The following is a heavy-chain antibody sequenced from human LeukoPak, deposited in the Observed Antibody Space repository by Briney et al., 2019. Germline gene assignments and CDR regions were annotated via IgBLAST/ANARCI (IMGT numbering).Heavy chain of an antibody. D-gene: IGHD3-22*01. CDR2: ISGSGGST. J-gene: IGHJ4*02. Sequence: GSLRLSCAASGFTFSNYAVNWVRQAPGKGLEWGSTISGSGGSTYYADSVKGRFTISRDNSKDTLYLQMSSLRAEDTAAYYCAKDRGRYYDSSGYYWGYYFDSWGQGILVTVST. V-gene: IGHV3-23*01. CDR1: GFTFSNYA. CDR3: AKDRGRYYDSSGYYWGYYFDS.